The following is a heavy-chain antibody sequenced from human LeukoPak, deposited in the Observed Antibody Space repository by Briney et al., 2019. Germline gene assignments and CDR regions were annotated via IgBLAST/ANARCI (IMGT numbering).Heavy chain of an antibody. D-gene: IGHD3-10*01. J-gene: IGHJ3*02. CDR2: IYPGDSDT. V-gene: IGHV5-51*01. Sequence: GESLKISCKGSGYSFTSYWIGWVRQMPGKGLEWMGIIYPGDSDTRYSPSFQGQVTISADKSISTAYLQWSSLTASDTAMYYCASSYYYGSGSYYIDAFDIWGQGTMVTVSS. CDR3: ASSYYYGSGSYYIDAFDI. CDR1: GYSFTSYW.